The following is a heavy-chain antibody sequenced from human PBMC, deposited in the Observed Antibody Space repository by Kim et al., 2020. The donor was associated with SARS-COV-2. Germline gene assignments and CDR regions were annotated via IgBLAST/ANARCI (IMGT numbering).Heavy chain of an antibody. J-gene: IGHJ4*02. Sequence: YVATVKGRFTISRGVSKRTLYLKMNSLKTEDTAVYYCTTDGSDSSGYYNDYWGQGTLVTVSS. V-gene: IGHV3-15*01. CDR3: TTDGSDSSGYYNDY. D-gene: IGHD3-22*01.